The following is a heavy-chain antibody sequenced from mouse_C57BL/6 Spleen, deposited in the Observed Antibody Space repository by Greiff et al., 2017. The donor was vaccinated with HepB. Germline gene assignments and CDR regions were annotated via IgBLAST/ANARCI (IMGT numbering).Heavy chain of an antibody. Sequence: QVQLKESGAELARPGASVKMSCKASGYTFTSYTMHWVKQRPGQGLDWIGYINPSSGYTKYIQKFKDKATLTADKSSSTAYMQLSSLTSEDSAVYYCARRDGYYLYYFDYWGQGTTLTVSS. CDR2: INPSSGYT. V-gene: IGHV1-4*01. D-gene: IGHD2-3*01. CDR3: ARRDGYYLYYFDY. CDR1: GYTFTSYT. J-gene: IGHJ2*01.